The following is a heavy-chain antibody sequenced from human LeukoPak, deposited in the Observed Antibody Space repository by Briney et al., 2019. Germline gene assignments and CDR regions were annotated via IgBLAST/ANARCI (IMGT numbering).Heavy chain of an antibody. Sequence: QPGGSLRLSCAASRLTFSGYSMNWVRQAPGKGLEWVSYISSSSGTISYADSVKGRFTISRDNAKNLLYLQMNSLRAEDTAVYYCARESNFVFHIWGQGTMVTVSS. D-gene: IGHD1-1*01. V-gene: IGHV3-48*04. CDR3: ARESNFVFHI. CDR1: RLTFSGYS. CDR2: ISSSSGTI. J-gene: IGHJ3*02.